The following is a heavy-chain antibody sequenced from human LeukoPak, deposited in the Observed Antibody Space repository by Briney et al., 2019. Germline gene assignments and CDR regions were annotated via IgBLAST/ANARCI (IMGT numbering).Heavy chain of an antibody. Sequence: GASVKVSCKACGYTFTSYGIGWVRQAPGQGLEWMGWISAYNGYTKYAEKLQGRVTMTTDTSTSTAYMELRNLRSDDTAVYYCARAKYDSSGYYWFDAWGQGTLVTVCS. D-gene: IGHD3-22*01. CDR3: ARAKYDSSGYYWFDA. CDR2: ISAYNGYT. J-gene: IGHJ5*02. CDR1: GYTFTSYG. V-gene: IGHV1-18*01.